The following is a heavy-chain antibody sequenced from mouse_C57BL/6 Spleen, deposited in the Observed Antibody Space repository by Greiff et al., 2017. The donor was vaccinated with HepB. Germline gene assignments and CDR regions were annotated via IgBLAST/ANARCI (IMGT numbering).Heavy chain of an antibody. CDR1: GFTFNDYG. CDR2: ISSGSSTI. J-gene: IGHJ4*01. V-gene: IGHV5-17*01. Sequence: EVMLVESGGGLVKPGGSLKLSCAASGFTFNDYGMHWVRQAPEKGLEWVAYISSGSSTIYYADTVKGRFTISRDNAKNTLFLQMTSLRSEDTAMYYCASTTVVAEPLYYAMDYWGQGTSVTVSS. CDR3: ASTTVVAEPLYYAMDY. D-gene: IGHD1-1*01.